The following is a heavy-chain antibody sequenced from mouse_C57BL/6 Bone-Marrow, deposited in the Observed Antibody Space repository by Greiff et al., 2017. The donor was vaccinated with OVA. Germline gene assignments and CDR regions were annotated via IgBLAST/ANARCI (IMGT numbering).Heavy chain of an antibody. D-gene: IGHD2-4*01. CDR3: ARIDYAWFAY. V-gene: IGHV2-9-1*01. Sequence: VNLVESGPGLVAPSQSLSITCTVSGFSLTSYAISWVRQPPGKGLEWLGVIWTGGGKNYNSALKSRLSISKDNSKSQVFLKMNSLQTDDTARYYCARIDYAWFAYWGQGTLVTVSA. J-gene: IGHJ3*01. CDR1: GFSLTSYA. CDR2: IWTGGGK.